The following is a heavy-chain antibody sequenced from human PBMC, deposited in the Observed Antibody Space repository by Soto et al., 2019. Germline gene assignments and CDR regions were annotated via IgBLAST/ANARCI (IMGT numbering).Heavy chain of an antibody. J-gene: IGHJ3*02. CDR1: GFTFRSYA. CDR3: ARGEGPAFDI. Sequence: PGGSLRLSCASSGFTFRSYAMHLVRQAPGKGLEWVAVISYDGSNKYYADSVKGRFTISRDNSKNTLYLQMNSLRAEDTAVYYCARGEGPAFDIWGQGTMVTVSS. V-gene: IGHV3-30-3*01. CDR2: ISYDGSNK.